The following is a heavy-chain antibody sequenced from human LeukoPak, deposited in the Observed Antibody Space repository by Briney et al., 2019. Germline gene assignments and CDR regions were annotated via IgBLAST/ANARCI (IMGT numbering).Heavy chain of an antibody. CDR1: GYTLTELS. J-gene: IGHJ4*02. CDR2: FDPEDGET. Sequence: ASVKVSCKVSGYTLTELSMHWVRQAPGKGLEWMGGFDPEDGETIYAQKFQGRVTMTEDTSTDTAYMELSSLRSEDTAVYYCAISGSYFSILAYWGQGTLVTVSS. V-gene: IGHV1-24*01. CDR3: AISGSYFSILAY. D-gene: IGHD1-26*01.